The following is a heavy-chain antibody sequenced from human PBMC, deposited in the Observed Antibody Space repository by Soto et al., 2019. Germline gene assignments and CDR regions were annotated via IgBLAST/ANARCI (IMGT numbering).Heavy chain of an antibody. Sequence: PGGSLRLSCAASGFTFSSYSMNWVRQAPGKGLEWVSSISSSSSYIYYADSVKGRFTISRDNAKNSLYLQMNSLRAEDTAVYYCARAFKQPDYYYYYYMDVWSKGTTVTVSS. CDR1: GFTFSSYS. V-gene: IGHV3-21*01. CDR2: ISSSSSYI. CDR3: ARAFKQPDYYYYYYMDV. J-gene: IGHJ6*03. D-gene: IGHD5-18*01.